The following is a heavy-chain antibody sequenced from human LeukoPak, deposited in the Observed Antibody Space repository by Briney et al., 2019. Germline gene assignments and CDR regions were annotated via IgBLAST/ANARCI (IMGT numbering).Heavy chain of an antibody. CDR2: IYTSGST. J-gene: IGHJ4*02. D-gene: IGHD5-12*01. V-gene: IGHV4-61*02. CDR3: ARGGGATRIDY. CDR1: GDSIRSGTYY. Sequence: SETLSLTCSVSGDSIRSGTYYWSWIRQPAGKGLEWIGRIYTSGSTSYNPSLKSRVTISVDTSKNQFSLKLTSVTAADTAVYYCARGGGATRIDYWGQGTLVTVSS.